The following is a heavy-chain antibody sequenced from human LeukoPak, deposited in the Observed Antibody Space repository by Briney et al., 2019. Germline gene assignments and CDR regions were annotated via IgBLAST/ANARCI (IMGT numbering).Heavy chain of an antibody. CDR3: ARAVLPTVVFDY. Sequence: KPAETLSLTCAVYGGSFSGYYWSWIRQPPGKGLEWIGEINHSGSTNYNPSLKSRVTISVDTSKNQFSLKLSSVTAADTAVYYCARAVLPTVVFDYWGQGTLATVSS. CDR1: GGSFSGYY. V-gene: IGHV4-34*01. J-gene: IGHJ4*02. CDR2: INHSGST. D-gene: IGHD4-11*01.